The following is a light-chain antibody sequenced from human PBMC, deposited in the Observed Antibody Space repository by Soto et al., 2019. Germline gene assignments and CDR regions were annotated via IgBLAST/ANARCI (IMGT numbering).Light chain of an antibody. Sequence: EIVLTQSPGTLSLSPGERATLSCRASQSVSCSYLAWYQQKPGQAPRLLIYGASSRATGIPDRFSGSGSGTDFTLTISRLEPEDFAVYYCQQYGSSPPYLMYNFGQGTKLEIK. CDR3: QQYGSSPPYLMYN. V-gene: IGKV3-20*01. CDR1: QSVSCSY. J-gene: IGKJ2*01. CDR2: GAS.